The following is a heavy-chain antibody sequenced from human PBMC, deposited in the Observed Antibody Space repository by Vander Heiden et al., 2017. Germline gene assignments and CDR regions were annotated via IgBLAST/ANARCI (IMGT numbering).Heavy chain of an antibody. J-gene: IGHJ4*02. Sequence: QVQLQQWGAGLLTPSETLSLTCAVYGGSFSGYYWSWIRQPPGKGLEWIGEINHSGSTNDNPALKSRVTISVDTSNNQFSLKMSSVTAADTAVYCGARGVWDTDNNYDYWVQVTMVKVYS. CDR3: ARGVWDTDNNYDY. CDR1: GGSFSGYY. D-gene: IGHD5-18*01. V-gene: IGHV4-34*01. CDR2: INHSGST.